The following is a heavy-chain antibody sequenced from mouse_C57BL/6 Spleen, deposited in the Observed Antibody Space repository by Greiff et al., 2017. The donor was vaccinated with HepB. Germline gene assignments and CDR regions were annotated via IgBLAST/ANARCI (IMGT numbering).Heavy chain of an antibody. CDR3: ARTHYYGSRGGYFDY. CDR1: GFTFSDYG. CDR2: ISSGSSTI. V-gene: IGHV5-17*01. Sequence: EVKVVESGGGLVKPGGSLKLSCAASGFTFSDYGMHWVRQAPEKGPEWVAYISSGSSTIYYADTVKGRFTISRDNAKNTLFLQMTSLRSEDTAMYYCARTHYYGSRGGYFDYWGQGTTLTVSS. D-gene: IGHD1-1*01. J-gene: IGHJ2*01.